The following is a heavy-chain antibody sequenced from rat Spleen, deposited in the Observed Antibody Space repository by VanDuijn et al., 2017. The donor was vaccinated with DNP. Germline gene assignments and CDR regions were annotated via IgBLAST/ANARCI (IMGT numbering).Heavy chain of an antibody. CDR2: ISSSGGST. V-gene: IGHV5-25*01. CDR3: ATLEGRDA. D-gene: IGHD1-11*01. Sequence: EVQLVESGGGLVRPGRSLKLSCVDPGFTFSNFDMAWVRQAPTKGLEWVASISSSGGSTYYLDSVKGRFTISRDNAKSTLYLQMGSRRSEDTATYSCATLEGRDAWGRGSSVTVSS. J-gene: IGHJ4*01. CDR1: GFTFSNFD.